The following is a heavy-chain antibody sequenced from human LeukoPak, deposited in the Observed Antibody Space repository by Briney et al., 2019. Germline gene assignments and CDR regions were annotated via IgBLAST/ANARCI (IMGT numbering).Heavy chain of an antibody. Sequence: ASVKVSGKASGYAFTSYYMHWVRQAPGQRLEWMGIINPSGGSTSYAQKFQGRVTMTRDTSTSTVYMELSRLRSDDTAVYYCAKIMGDTREGYWGQGTLVTVSS. CDR3: AKIMGDTREGY. V-gene: IGHV1-46*01. D-gene: IGHD1-26*01. J-gene: IGHJ4*02. CDR1: GYAFTSYY. CDR2: INPSGGST.